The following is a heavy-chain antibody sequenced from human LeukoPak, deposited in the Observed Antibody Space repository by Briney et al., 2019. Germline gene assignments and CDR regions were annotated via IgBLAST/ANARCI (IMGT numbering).Heavy chain of an antibody. J-gene: IGHJ4*02. CDR1: GFTFSTYT. CDR2: ISGSGAMT. Sequence: PGGSLRLSCAASGFTFSTYTMNWVRQAPGKGLEWVSSISGSGAMTYYADSVKGRFTISRDNAMDTLYLQMNSLRADDTAVYYCAKDGVDGSGSQLDSWGQGSLVLVSS. CDR3: AKDGVDGSGSQLDS. D-gene: IGHD3-10*01. V-gene: IGHV3-23*01.